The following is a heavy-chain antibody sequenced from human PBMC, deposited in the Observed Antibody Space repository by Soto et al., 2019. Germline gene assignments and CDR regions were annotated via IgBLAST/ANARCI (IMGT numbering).Heavy chain of an antibody. Sequence: EVQLVESGGGLVQPGGSLRLSCVASGFSVSATKYMNWLRQAPDKGLEWVSVIYSGGTYYYADSVKGRFTISRHDSKNTLYLQMDSLRPEDTAVYFCAGVNDLNAFDMWGQGTMVTVSS. CDR3: AGVNDLNAFDM. CDR1: GFSVSATKY. V-gene: IGHV3-53*04. CDR2: IYSGGTY. J-gene: IGHJ3*02.